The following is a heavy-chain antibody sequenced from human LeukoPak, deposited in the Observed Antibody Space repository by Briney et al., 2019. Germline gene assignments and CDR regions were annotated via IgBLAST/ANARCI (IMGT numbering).Heavy chain of an antibody. D-gene: IGHD6-6*01. J-gene: IGHJ4*02. V-gene: IGHV4-59*01. CDR3: ARDASIAARPNYFDY. CDR1: GGSISGYY. CDR2: ICYSGST. Sequence: PSETLSLTCTVSGGSISGYYWSWLRQPPGKGLEWFGYICYSGSTNYNPSLKSRVTISVDTSKNQFSLKLSSVTAADTAVYYCARDASIAARPNYFDYWGQGTLVTVSS.